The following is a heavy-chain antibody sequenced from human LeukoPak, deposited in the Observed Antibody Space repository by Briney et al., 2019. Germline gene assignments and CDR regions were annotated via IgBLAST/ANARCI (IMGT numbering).Heavy chain of an antibody. V-gene: IGHV3-48*03. CDR1: GFTFSSYE. D-gene: IGHD3-10*02. J-gene: IGHJ4*02. CDR2: ISSSGGSI. CDR3: ARDPRRRFLGTMLLRTNGY. Sequence: PGGSLRLSCAASGFTFSSYEMNWVRQGPGKGLEWISYISSSGGSIYYADFVKGRFTISRDNAKNSLYLQMNSLRAEDTAVYYCARDPRRRFLGTMLLRTNGYWGQGTLVTVSS.